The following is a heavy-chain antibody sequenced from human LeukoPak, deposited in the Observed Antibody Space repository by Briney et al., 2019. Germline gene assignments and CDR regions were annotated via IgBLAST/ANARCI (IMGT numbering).Heavy chain of an antibody. V-gene: IGHV3-66*01. Sequence: GGSLRLSCAASGFTVSSNYMSWVRQAPGKGLEWVSVIYSGGSTYYADSVKGRFTISRDNSKNTLYLQMNSLRAEDTAVYYCARDRGYSGYDPSDYWGQGTLVTVSS. J-gene: IGHJ4*02. CDR1: GFTVSSNY. CDR3: ARDRGYSGYDPSDY. D-gene: IGHD5-12*01. CDR2: IYSGGST.